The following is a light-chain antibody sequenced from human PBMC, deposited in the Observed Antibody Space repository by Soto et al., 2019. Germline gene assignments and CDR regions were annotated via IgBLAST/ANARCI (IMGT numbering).Light chain of an antibody. CDR2: EVS. V-gene: IGLV2-14*01. Sequence: ALTQPASVSGSPGQSITISCTGTSSDVGGYHYVSWYQQHPGKAPKLMIYEVSNRPSGVSNRFSGSKSGNTASLTISGLQAEDEADYYCSSYTSGSTYVFGTGTKVNVL. J-gene: IGLJ1*01. CDR1: SSDVGGYHY. CDR3: SSYTSGSTYV.